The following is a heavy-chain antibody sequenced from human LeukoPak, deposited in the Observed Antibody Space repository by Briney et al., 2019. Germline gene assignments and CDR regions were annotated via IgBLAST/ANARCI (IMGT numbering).Heavy chain of an antibody. CDR3: ARDLRYCGGGSCTYYYGMDV. J-gene: IGHJ6*02. CDR1: GGTFSSYA. V-gene: IGHV1-69*13. Sequence: RASVKVSCKASGGTFSSYAISWVRQAPGQGLEWMGGIIPIFGTANYAQKFQGRVTITADESTSTAYMELSSLRSEDTAVYYCARDLRYCGGGSCTYYYGMDVWGQGTTVTVSS. D-gene: IGHD2-15*01. CDR2: IIPIFGTA.